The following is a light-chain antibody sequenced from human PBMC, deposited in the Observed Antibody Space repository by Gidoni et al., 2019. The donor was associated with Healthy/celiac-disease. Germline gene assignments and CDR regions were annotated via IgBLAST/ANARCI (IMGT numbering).Light chain of an antibody. Sequence: DIQMTQSPSSLSASVGDRVTITCRASQGISNSLAWYQQKPGKAPKLLLYAASRLESGVPSRFSGSGSGTDYTLTISSLQPEDFATYYCQQYYSTLTFGQGTKLEMK. J-gene: IGKJ2*01. CDR3: QQYYSTLT. CDR2: AAS. V-gene: IGKV1-NL1*01. CDR1: QGISNS.